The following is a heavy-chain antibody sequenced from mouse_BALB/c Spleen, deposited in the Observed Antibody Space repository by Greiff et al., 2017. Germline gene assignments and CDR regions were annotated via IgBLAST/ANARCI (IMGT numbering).Heavy chain of an antibody. CDR1: GYTFTSYW. CDR2: INPSTGYT. J-gene: IGHJ4*01. D-gene: IGHD3-1*01. V-gene: IGHV1-7*01. CDR3: ARREVLGGAMDY. Sequence: VQLQQSGAELAKPGASVKMSCKASGYTFTSYWMHWVKQRPGQGLEWIGYINPSTGYTEYNQKFKDKATLTADKSSSTAYMQLSSLTSEDSAVYYCARREVLGGAMDYWGQGTSVTVSS.